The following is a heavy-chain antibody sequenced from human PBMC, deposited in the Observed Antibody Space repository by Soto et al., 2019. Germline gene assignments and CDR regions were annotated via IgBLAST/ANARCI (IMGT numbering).Heavy chain of an antibody. CDR2: ISSSGSTI. CDR3: AREEESYPDN. Sequence: SHSCAASGLTFINHGMRWVRQAPGKGLEWVSYISSSGSTIYYADSVKGRFTISRDNAKNSLYLQMNSLRADDTAVYYCAREEESYPDNRGQGTLVTVSS. D-gene: IGHD1-26*01. J-gene: IGHJ4*02. V-gene: IGHV3-48*03. CDR1: GLTFINHG.